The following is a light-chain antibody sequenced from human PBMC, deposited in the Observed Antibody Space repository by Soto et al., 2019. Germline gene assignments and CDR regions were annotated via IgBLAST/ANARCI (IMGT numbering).Light chain of an antibody. V-gene: IGKV1-39*01. CDR3: QQSYSTTLK. Sequence: EIQITLSPASLLASLTDRLDITCLASQSTSSYLNWYQQKPGKAHKLLIYAASSLQSGVPSRFSGSGSGTDFTLTISRLQPEDFATYYCQQSYSTTLKFGQGARLEIK. J-gene: IGKJ5*01. CDR1: QSTSSY. CDR2: AAS.